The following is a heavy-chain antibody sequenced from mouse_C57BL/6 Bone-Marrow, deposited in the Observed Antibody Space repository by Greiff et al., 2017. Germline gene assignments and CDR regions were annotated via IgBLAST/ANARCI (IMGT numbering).Heavy chain of an antibody. CDR1: GYTFTSYW. Sequence: VQLQQPGAELVKPGASVKMSCKASGYTFTSYWITWVKQRPGQGLEWIGEIYPGSGSTNSTEKFKSKATLTVDTSSSPAYLQLSRLTSEHSAVYYCSRGGGRSRDAMDHWGQGTSVTVSA. V-gene: IGHV1-55*01. J-gene: IGHJ4*01. CDR3: SRGGGRSRDAMDH. CDR2: IYPGSGST. D-gene: IGHD1-1*01.